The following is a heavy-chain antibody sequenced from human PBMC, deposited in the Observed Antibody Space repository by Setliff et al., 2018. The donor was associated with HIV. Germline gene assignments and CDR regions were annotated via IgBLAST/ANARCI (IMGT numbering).Heavy chain of an antibody. V-gene: IGHV1-18*01. CDR1: NYTFISFG. CDR3: ARSGLYCSGGRCYSGAFDI. D-gene: IGHD2-15*01. J-gene: IGHJ3*02. CDR2: ISGYNGNT. Sequence: VKVSCKASNYTFISFGINWVRQAPGQGLEWMGWISGYNGNTNYAQNLQGRVTMTTDTSASTAYMELRSLRSDDTAVYYCARSGLYCSGGRCYSGAFDIWGQGTMVTVSS.